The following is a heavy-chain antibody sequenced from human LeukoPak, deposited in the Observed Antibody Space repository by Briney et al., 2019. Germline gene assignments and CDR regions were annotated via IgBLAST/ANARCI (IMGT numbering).Heavy chain of an antibody. V-gene: IGHV4-34*01. CDR2: INHSGST. CDR1: GGSFSGYY. J-gene: IGHJ4*02. Sequence: SETLSLTCAVYGGSFSGYYWSWIRQPPGKGLEWIGEINHSGSTNYNPSLKSRVTISVDTSKNQFSLKLSSVTAADTAVYYCASDYRGATIDYWGQGTLVTVSP. D-gene: IGHD4-17*01. CDR3: ASDYRGATIDY.